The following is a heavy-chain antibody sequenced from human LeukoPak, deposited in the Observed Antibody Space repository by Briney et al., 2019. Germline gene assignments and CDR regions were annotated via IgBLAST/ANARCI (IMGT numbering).Heavy chain of an antibody. CDR2: IYYSGST. Sequence: SETLSLTCTVSGGSISSSSYYWGWIRQPPGKGLEWIGSIYYSGSTYYNPSLKSRVTISVDTSKNQFSLKLSSVTAADTAVYYRAGRFTYYYDSSGYYDYWGQGTLVTVSS. D-gene: IGHD3-22*01. CDR1: GGSISSSSYY. CDR3: AGRFTYYYDSSGYYDY. V-gene: IGHV4-39*01. J-gene: IGHJ4*02.